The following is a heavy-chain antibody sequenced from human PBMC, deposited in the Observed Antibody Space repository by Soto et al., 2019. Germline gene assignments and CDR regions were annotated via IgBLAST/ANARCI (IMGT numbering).Heavy chain of an antibody. CDR2: ISAYNGNT. V-gene: IGHV1-18*01. CDR3: ARDSFLLAGATEEYGMDV. CDR1: GYTFTSYG. D-gene: IGHD1-26*01. J-gene: IGHJ6*02. Sequence: GASVKVSCKASGYTFTSYGISWVRQAPGQGLEWMGWISAYNGNTNYAQKLQGRVTMTTDTSTSTAYMELRSLRSDDTAVYYCARDSFLLAGATEEYGMDVWGQGTTVTVSS.